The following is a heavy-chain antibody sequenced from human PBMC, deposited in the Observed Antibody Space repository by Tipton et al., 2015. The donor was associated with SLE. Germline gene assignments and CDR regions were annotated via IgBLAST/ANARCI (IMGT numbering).Heavy chain of an antibody. J-gene: IGHJ4*02. V-gene: IGHV4-39*07. CDR3: ARDLYGGATRLDY. CDR2: IYYSGST. Sequence: TLSLTCTVSGGSISSSSYYWGWIRQSPGKGLEWIGSIYYSGSTYYNPSLKSRVTISVDTSKKQFSLKLRSVTAADTAVYYCARDLYGGATRLDYWGQGTLVTVSS. D-gene: IGHD1-26*01. CDR1: GGSISSSSYY.